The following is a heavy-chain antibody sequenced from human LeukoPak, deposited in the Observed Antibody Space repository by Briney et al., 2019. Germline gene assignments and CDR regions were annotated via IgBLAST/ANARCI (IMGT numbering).Heavy chain of an antibody. CDR3: ARREDGGGNFDY. CDR1: GGSFSGHY. J-gene: IGHJ4*02. V-gene: IGHV4-59*11. Sequence: SETLSLTCAVYGGSFSGHYWSWIRQPPGKGLEWIGYIYYSGSTNYNPSLKSRVTISVDTSKNQFSLKLSSVTAADTAVYYCARREDGGGNFDYWGQGTLVTVSS. CDR2: IYYSGST. D-gene: IGHD2-15*01.